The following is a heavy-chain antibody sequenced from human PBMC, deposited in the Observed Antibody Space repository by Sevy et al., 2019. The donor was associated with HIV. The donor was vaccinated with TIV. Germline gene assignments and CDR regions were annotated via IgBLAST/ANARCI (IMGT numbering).Heavy chain of an antibody. D-gene: IGHD2-8*01. CDR1: GYSFTRYW. CDR3: ARLFCTSGICYLDY. V-gene: IGHV5-51*01. J-gene: IGHJ4*02. Sequence: GESLKISCKGSGYSFTRYWIAWVRQMPGKGLEWMGFIYPDDSETRYSPSFQGQVTISADKSISTAYLQWSSLRASDSAMYYCARLFCTSGICYLDYWGQGNLVTVSS. CDR2: IYPDDSET.